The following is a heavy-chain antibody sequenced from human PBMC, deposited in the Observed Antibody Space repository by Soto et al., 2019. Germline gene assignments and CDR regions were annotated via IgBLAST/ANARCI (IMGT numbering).Heavy chain of an antibody. CDR1: GDSVSSNSAA. CDR2: TYYRSKWYN. J-gene: IGHJ3*02. Sequence: KQSQTLSLTCAISGDSVSSNSAAWNWIRQSPSRGLEWLGRTYYRSKWYNDYAVSVKSRITINPDTSKNQFSLQLNSVTPEDTAVYYCARDQSPVAMVRGVIITDAFDIWGQGTMVTVSS. V-gene: IGHV6-1*01. CDR3: ARDQSPVAMVRGVIITDAFDI. D-gene: IGHD3-10*01.